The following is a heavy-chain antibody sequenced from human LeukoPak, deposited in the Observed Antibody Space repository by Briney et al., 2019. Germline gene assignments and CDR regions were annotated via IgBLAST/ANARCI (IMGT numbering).Heavy chain of an antibody. Sequence: PSQTLSLTCTVSGGSLSRYYWSWIRQPPGTGLEWIGYIYYSGSTNYNPSLKSRVTISVDTSKNQFSLKLSSVTAADTAVYYCARVPRYCTGSSCWDYYYYMDVWGTGTTVTVSS. CDR1: GGSLSRYY. D-gene: IGHD2-8*02. V-gene: IGHV4-59*01. CDR3: ARVPRYCTGSSCWDYYYYMDV. CDR2: IYYSGST. J-gene: IGHJ6*03.